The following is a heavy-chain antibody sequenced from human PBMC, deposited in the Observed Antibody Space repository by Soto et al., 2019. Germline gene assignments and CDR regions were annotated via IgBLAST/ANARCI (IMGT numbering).Heavy chain of an antibody. V-gene: IGHV4-30-4*01. CDR2: IYYSGSP. CDR1: GGSISSGDYY. D-gene: IGHD3-3*01. Sequence: QVQLQESGPGLVKPSQTLSLTCTVSGGSISSGDYYWSWIRQPPGKGLEWIGYIYYSGSPYYNPSLKSRVTISVDTSKNQFSLKLSSVTAADTAVYYCAKEPVSITIFGVNGMDVWGQGTTVTVSS. J-gene: IGHJ6*02. CDR3: AKEPVSITIFGVNGMDV.